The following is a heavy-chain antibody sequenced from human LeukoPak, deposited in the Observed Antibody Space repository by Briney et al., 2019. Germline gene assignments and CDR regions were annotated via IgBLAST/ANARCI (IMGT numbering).Heavy chain of an antibody. CDR1: GYTFTGSY. CDR3: ARGDHYDILTGYQTPSHLSDY. V-gene: IGHV1-2*02. J-gene: IGHJ4*02. D-gene: IGHD3-9*01. Sequence: ASVKVSFKASGYTFTGSYMHWVRQAPGQGLEWMGWINPNTGGTNYAQQFQGRVTMTRDTSISTAYMELSRLRSDDTAVYYCARGDHYDILTGYQTPSHLSDYWGQGTLVTVSS. CDR2: INPNTGGT.